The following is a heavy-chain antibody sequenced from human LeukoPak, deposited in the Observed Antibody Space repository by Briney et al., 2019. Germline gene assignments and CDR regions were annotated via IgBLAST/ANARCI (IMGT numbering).Heavy chain of an antibody. CDR1: GGSISSGGYS. CDR3: AREDGIGGATRY. D-gene: IGHD6-25*01. CDR2: IYHSGST. V-gene: IGHV4-30-2*01. J-gene: IGHJ4*02. Sequence: SETLSLTCAVSGGSISSGGYSWSWIRQPPGKGLEWIGYIYHSGSTYYNPSLKSRVTISVDRSKNQFSLKLSSVTAADTAVYYCAREDGIGGATRYWGQGTLVTVSS.